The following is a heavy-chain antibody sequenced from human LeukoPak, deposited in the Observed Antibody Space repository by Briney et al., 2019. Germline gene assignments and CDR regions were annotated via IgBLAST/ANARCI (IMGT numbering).Heavy chain of an antibody. J-gene: IGHJ4*02. Sequence: QPGGSLRLSCAASGFTFSSYELIWVRQAPGKGLEWVSYISSSGSTIYYADSVKGRFTISRDNAKNSLYLQMNSLRAEDTAVYYCARVSSDRTYSSGWYMRGYFDYWGQGTLVTVSS. V-gene: IGHV3-48*03. CDR3: ARVSSDRTYSSGWYMRGYFDY. D-gene: IGHD6-19*01. CDR1: GFTFSSYE. CDR2: ISSSGSTI.